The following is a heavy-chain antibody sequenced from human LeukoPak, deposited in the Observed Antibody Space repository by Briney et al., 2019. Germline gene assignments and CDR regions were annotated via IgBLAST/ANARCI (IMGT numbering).Heavy chain of an antibody. CDR3: ARHRATGTWSDFDY. Sequence: PGESLKISCKVSGYTFTHNWIGWVRQKPGRGLVWLGVIFPADSNTAYNSSFRGQVTISVDKSIDTAYLQWGSLKASDSAIYYCARHRATGTWSDFDYWGQGTVVTVSS. J-gene: IGHJ4*02. D-gene: IGHD1-14*01. CDR1: GYTFTHNW. V-gene: IGHV5-51*01. CDR2: IFPADSNT.